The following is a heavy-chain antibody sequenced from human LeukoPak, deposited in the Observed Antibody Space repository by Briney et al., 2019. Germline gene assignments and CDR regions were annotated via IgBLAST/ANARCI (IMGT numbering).Heavy chain of an antibody. Sequence: PGGSLRLSCAASGFTFSDYYMSWIRQAPGKGLEWVSYISSSGSTIYYADSVKGRFTISRDNAKNSLYLQMNSLRAEDTAVYYCARDFPPTAFDALDIWGQGTMVTVSS. J-gene: IGHJ3*02. V-gene: IGHV3-11*01. CDR2: ISSSGSTI. CDR1: GFTFSDYY. D-gene: IGHD4-17*01. CDR3: ARDFPPTAFDALDI.